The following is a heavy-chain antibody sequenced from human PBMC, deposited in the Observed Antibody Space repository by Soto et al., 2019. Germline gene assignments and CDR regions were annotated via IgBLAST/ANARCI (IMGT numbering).Heavy chain of an antibody. J-gene: IGHJ5*02. V-gene: IGHV4-59*08. Sequence: LSLTCTVSGGSISGNYWSWIRQPPGRGLEWIGYIYYSGSTYVSPSLKSRVTMSVDTSENQFFLKLRSVTAADTAVYYCARTPIGYCSGGTCSNWFDPWGQGTLVTVSS. D-gene: IGHD2-15*01. CDR2: IYYSGST. CDR1: GGSISGNY. CDR3: ARTPIGYCSGGTCSNWFDP.